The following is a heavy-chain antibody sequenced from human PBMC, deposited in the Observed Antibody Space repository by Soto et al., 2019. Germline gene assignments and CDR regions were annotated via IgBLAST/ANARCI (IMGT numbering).Heavy chain of an antibody. V-gene: IGHV4-4*02. CDR1: GGSVSSSNW. CDR2: IYHSGSA. D-gene: IGHD2-21*02. J-gene: IGHJ3*02. Sequence: QVQLQESGPGLVKPSGTLSLTCAVSGGSVSSSNWWSWVRQSPGKGLEWMGEIYHSGSAHYNPSLKSPATVSLDKSKNPFSLRLTSVTAADTALYYGARVPGVVVSADDAFDIWGPGTRVIVSS. CDR3: ARVPGVVVSADDAFDI.